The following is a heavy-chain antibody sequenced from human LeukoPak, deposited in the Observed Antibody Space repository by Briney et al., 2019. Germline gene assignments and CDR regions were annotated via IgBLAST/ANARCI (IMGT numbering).Heavy chain of an antibody. J-gene: IGHJ4*02. CDR3: ARDLTGDAYFDY. Sequence: GGSLRLSCEVSGFTVSSNYMTWVRQAPGKGLEWASIIYSGGSTYYADSVKGRFATSRDNSRNTLYLQMNSLRAEDTAVFYCARDLTGDAYFDYWGQGTLVTVSS. CDR2: IYSGGST. CDR1: GFTVSSNY. D-gene: IGHD7-27*01. V-gene: IGHV3-66*01.